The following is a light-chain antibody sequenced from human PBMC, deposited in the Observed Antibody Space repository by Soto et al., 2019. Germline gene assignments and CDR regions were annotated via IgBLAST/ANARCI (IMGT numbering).Light chain of an antibody. CDR1: QSVTSSY. Sequence: EIVLTQSPGTLSLSPGERATLSCRASQSVTSSYLAWYQQKPGQAPRLLIYAASSRATGIPDRFSGTGSGKDFTLIISRLEPEDFGVYYCQQYGHAPQTFGQGTKVEIK. CDR2: AAS. CDR3: QQYGHAPQT. V-gene: IGKV3-20*01. J-gene: IGKJ1*01.